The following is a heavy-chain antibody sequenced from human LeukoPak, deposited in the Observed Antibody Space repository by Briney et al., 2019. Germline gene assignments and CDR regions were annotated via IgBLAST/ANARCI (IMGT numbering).Heavy chain of an antibody. J-gene: IGHJ6*03. Sequence: ASVKVSCKASGYTFTGYYMHWVRQAPGQGLEWMGWINPNSGGTNYAQKFQGRVTMTRDTSISTVYMELSSLRSEDTAVYYCAREDGGYDFWSGRYYYYMDVWGKGTTVTVSS. CDR3: AREDGGYDFWSGRYYYYMDV. V-gene: IGHV1-2*02. D-gene: IGHD3-3*01. CDR1: GYTFTGYY. CDR2: INPNSGGT.